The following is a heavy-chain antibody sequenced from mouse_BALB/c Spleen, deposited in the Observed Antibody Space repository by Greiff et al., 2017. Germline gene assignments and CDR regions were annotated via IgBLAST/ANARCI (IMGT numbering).Heavy chain of an antibody. V-gene: IGHV1S29*02. CDR3: ARRGNYCFDY. J-gene: IGHJ2*01. CDR2: IYPYNGGT. Sequence: VQLKQSGPELVKPGASVKISCKASGYTFTDYNMHWVKQSHGKSLEWIGYIYPYNGGTGYNQKFKSKATLTVDNSSSTAYMELRSLTSEDSAVYYCARRGNYCFDYWGQGTTLTVSS. CDR1: GYTFTDYN.